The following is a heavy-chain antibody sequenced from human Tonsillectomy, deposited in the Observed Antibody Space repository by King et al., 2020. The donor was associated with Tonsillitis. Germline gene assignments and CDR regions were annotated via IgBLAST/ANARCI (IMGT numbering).Heavy chain of an antibody. D-gene: IGHD5-18*01. CDR1: GFTFDDYT. CDR2: ISWNSGII. Sequence: VQLVESGGGLVQPGRSLRLSCAGSGFTFDDYTMHWVRQAPGKGLEWVSGISWNSGIIGYADSVKGRFTISRDNAKNSLYLQMNSLRAEDTALYYCAKDIEGYSYGSPFDYWGQGTLVTVSS. CDR3: AKDIEGYSYGSPFDY. V-gene: IGHV3-9*01. J-gene: IGHJ4*02.